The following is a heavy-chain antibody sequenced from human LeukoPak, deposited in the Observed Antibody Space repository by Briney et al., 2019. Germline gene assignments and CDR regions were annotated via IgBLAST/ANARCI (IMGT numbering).Heavy chain of an antibody. V-gene: IGHV1-2*02. Sequence: ASVKVSCKASGYTFTGYYMHWVRQAPGQGLEWMGWINPNSGGTNYAQRFQGRVTMTRDTSISTAYMELSRLRSDDTAVYYCAREFSLRFLEWLLPGFDYWGQGTLVTVSS. CDR1: GYTFTGYY. CDR3: AREFSLRFLEWLLPGFDY. J-gene: IGHJ4*02. CDR2: INPNSGGT. D-gene: IGHD3-3*01.